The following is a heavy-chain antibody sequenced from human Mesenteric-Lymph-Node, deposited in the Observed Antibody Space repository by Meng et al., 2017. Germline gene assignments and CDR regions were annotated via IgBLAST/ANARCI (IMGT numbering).Heavy chain of an antibody. Sequence: EASGFTFSSYGMAWVRQGPGKGLEWVSSISGSGGSPNYADSVKGRFTISRDNSKNTLYLQMNSLRAEDTAVYYCAKETVAGPSDYWGQGTLVTVSS. J-gene: IGHJ4*02. D-gene: IGHD6-19*01. CDR3: AKETVAGPSDY. CDR2: ISGSGGSP. V-gene: IGHV3-23*01. CDR1: GFTFSSYG.